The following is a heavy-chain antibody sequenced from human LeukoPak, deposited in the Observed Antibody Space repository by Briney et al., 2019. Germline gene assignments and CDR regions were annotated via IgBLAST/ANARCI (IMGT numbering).Heavy chain of an antibody. D-gene: IGHD3-22*01. CDR3: TRSGYRHPYHFES. CDR1: GFTFSSYG. V-gene: IGHV3-30*02. J-gene: IGHJ4*02. Sequence: PGGSLRLSCAASGFTFSSYGMHWVRQAPGKGLEWVAFIRYDGSNKYYADSVKGRFTISRDNSKNTLSLQMNSLRADDTAIYYCTRSGYRHPYHFESWGQGTLVIVSS. CDR2: IRYDGSNK.